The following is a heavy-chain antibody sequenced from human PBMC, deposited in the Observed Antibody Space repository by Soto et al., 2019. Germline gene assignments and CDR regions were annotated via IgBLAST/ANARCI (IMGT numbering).Heavy chain of an antibody. V-gene: IGHV1-18*01. CDR2: ISTANGDR. J-gene: IGHJ2*01. CDR1: GYNFITSG. D-gene: IGHD3-16*01. Sequence: SVQASCKASGYNFITSGINWVRQAPGQGLEWMGCISTANGDRMYAQKFKGRVTMTTEVSTTTAYMELTNLRSDDTAVYFCARGRYVATTHRKWWHFDLWGRRTLVTVSS. CDR3: ARGRYVATTHRKWWHFDL.